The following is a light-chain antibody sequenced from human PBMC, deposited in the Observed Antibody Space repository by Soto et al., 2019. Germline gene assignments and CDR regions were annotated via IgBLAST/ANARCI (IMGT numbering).Light chain of an antibody. CDR1: SSDVGSYNV. Sequence: QSALTQPASVSGSPGQSITISCTGTSSDVGSYNVVSWYQQHPGKAPKVMIYEGSKRPSGVSNRFSGSKSGNTASLTISGLQAEDEADYYCCSYTGSSSLWVFGGGTKLTVL. J-gene: IGLJ2*01. CDR2: EGS. V-gene: IGLV2-23*01. CDR3: CSYTGSSSLWV.